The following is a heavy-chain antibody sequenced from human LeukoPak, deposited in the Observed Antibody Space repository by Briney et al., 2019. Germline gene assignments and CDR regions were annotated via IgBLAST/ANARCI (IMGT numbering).Heavy chain of an antibody. CDR3: AKDGDKIQLWSSNYEYYFDY. CDR2: ISGSGGST. D-gene: IGHD5-18*01. V-gene: IGHV3-23*01. J-gene: IGHJ4*02. CDR1: GFTFSSYA. Sequence: PGGSLRLSCAASGFTFSSYAMSWVRQAPGKGLEWVSAISGSGGSTYYADSVKGRFTISRDNSKNTLYLQMNSLRAEDTAVYYCAKDGDKIQLWSSNYEYYFDYWGQGTLVTVPS.